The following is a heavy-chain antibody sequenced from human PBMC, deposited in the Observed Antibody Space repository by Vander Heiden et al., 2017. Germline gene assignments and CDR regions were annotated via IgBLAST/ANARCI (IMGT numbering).Heavy chain of an antibody. Sequence: VQLVQSGAEVKKPASSVKVSCTASGGTFSSYAISWVRQAPGQGLEWMGGIIPIFGTTNYAQKFQGRVTITADESTSTAYMELSSLRSEDTAVYYCARGDYYDSSGYLIAFDYWGQGTLVTVSS. J-gene: IGHJ4*02. V-gene: IGHV1-69*01. CDR1: GGTFSSYA. D-gene: IGHD3-22*01. CDR2: IIPIFGTT. CDR3: ARGDYYDSSGYLIAFDY.